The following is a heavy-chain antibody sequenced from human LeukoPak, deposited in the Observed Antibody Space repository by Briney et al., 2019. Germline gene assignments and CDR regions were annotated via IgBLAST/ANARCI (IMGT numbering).Heavy chain of an antibody. CDR3: ARGGSAVRFGEFYAFDI. V-gene: IGHV3-30*19. D-gene: IGHD3-10*01. J-gene: IGHJ3*02. CDR1: GFTFSSYG. CDR2: ISYDGSNK. Sequence: PGRSLRLSCAASGFTFSSYGMHWVRQAPGKGLEWVAVISYDGSNKYYADSVKGRFTISRDNSKNTLYLQMNSLRAEDTAVYYCARGGSAVRFGEFYAFDIWGQGTMVTVSS.